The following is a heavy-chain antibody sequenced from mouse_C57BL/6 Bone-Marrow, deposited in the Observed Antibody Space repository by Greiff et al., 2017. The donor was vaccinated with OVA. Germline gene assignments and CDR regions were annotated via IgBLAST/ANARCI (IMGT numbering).Heavy chain of an antibody. Sequence: VKLQQPGAELVMPGASVKLSCKASGYTFTSYWMHWVKQRPGQGLEWIGEIDPSDSYTNYNQKFKGKSTLTVDKSSSTAYMQLSSLTSEDSTVYYCARRGDYGSSYFAYWGQGTLVTVSA. J-gene: IGHJ3*01. CDR1: GYTFTSYW. CDR2: IDPSDSYT. D-gene: IGHD1-1*01. CDR3: ARRGDYGSSYFAY. V-gene: IGHV1-69*01.